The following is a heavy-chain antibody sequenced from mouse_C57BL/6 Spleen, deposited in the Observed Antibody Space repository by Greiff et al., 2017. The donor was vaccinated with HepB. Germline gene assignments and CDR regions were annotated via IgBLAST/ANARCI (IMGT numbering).Heavy chain of an antibody. CDR1: GYTFTSYW. CDR3: ARGGYSNYYFDY. CDR2: IDPSDSYT. J-gene: IGHJ2*01. Sequence: QVQLQQPGAELVMPGASVKLSCKASGYTFTSYWMHWVKQRPGQGLEWIGEIDPSDSYTNYNQKFKGKSTLTVDKSSSTAYMQLSSLTSEDSAVYYCARGGYSNYYFDYWGQGTTLTFSS. V-gene: IGHV1-69*01. D-gene: IGHD2-5*01.